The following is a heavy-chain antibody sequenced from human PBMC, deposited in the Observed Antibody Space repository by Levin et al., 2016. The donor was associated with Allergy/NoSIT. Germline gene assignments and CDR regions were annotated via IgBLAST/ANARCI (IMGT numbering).Heavy chain of an antibody. Sequence: SETLSLTCAVSGGSISSSNWWSWVRQPPGKGLEWIGEIYHSGSTNYNPSLKSRVTISVDKSKNQFSLKLSSVTAADTAVYYCARDTGYDFWSGSGYYYMDVWGKGTTVTVSS. V-gene: IGHV4-4*02. J-gene: IGHJ6*03. CDR3: ARDTGYDFWSGSGYYYMDV. CDR1: GGSISSSNW. CDR2: IYHSGST. D-gene: IGHD3-3*01.